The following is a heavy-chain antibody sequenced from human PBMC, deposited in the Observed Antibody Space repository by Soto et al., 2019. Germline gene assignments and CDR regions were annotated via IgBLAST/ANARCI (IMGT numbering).Heavy chain of an antibody. J-gene: IGHJ5*02. V-gene: IGHV3-11*06. Sequence: QVQLVESGGGLVKPGGSLRLSCAASGFTFSDYYMSWIRQAPGKGLEWVSYISSSSSYTNYADSVKGRFTISGDNAKNSLYLQMNSLRAEDTAVYYCARPSYSSGWYNWFDPWGQGTLVTVSS. CDR3: ARPSYSSGWYNWFDP. D-gene: IGHD6-19*01. CDR2: ISSSSSYT. CDR1: GFTFSDYY.